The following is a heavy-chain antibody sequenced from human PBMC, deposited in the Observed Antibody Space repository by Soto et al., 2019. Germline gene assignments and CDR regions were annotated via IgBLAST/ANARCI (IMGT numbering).Heavy chain of an antibody. Sequence: QVQLVESGGGVVQPGRSLRLSCAASGFTFSSYAMHWVRQAPGKGLEWVAVISYDGSNKYYADSVKGRFTISRVNSKNTLYLQMNSLRAEDTAVYYCARVFGGMAGYGMDVWGQGTTVTVSS. J-gene: IGHJ6*02. CDR1: GFTFSSYA. CDR3: ARVFGGMAGYGMDV. CDR2: ISYDGSNK. V-gene: IGHV3-30-3*01. D-gene: IGHD3-3*01.